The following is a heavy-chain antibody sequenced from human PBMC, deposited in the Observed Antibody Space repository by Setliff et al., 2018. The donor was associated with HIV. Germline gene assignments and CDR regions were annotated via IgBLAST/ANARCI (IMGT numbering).Heavy chain of an antibody. CDR3: ARRMSSGSYYDY. D-gene: IGHD1-26*01. J-gene: IGHJ4*02. CDR2: IYSSGIT. V-gene: IGHV4-59*08. CDR1: GGSLSSYY. Sequence: PSETLSLTCTVSGGSLSSYYWSWIRQPPGKGLEWIGYIYSSGITNYNPSLKSRVTISVDTSKNQFSLKLSSVTAADTAVYYCARRMSSGSYYDYWGQGTLVTVSS.